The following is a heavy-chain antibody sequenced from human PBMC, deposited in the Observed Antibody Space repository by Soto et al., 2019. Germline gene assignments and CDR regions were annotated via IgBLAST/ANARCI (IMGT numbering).Heavy chain of an antibody. J-gene: IGHJ5*02. CDR2: INAANGDT. CDR3: VRRHVSATGIDCFDP. CDR1: GYTFTSYG. V-gene: IGHV1-3*01. D-gene: IGHD6-13*01. Sequence: ASVKVSCKASGYTFTSYGIHWVRQAPGQRLEWMGWINAANGDTKYSPKFQGRVTITRDTSASTAYMELSSLRSEDTAVYYCVRRHVSATGIDCFDPWGQGTLVTVSS.